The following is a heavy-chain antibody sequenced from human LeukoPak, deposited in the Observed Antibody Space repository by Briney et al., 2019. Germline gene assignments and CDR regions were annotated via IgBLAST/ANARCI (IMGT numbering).Heavy chain of an antibody. V-gene: IGHV4-59*08. CDR3: ARSAIDAFDI. CDR2: IYYSGST. D-gene: IGHD6-25*01. Sequence: PSETLSLTCTVSGGSINSFYWGWIRQPPGKGLEWIGYIYYSGSTNYNPPLKSRVTISVDTSKNQFSLKLRDVTAADTAVYYCARSAIDAFDIWGQGTMVTVSS. CDR1: GGSINSFY. J-gene: IGHJ3*02.